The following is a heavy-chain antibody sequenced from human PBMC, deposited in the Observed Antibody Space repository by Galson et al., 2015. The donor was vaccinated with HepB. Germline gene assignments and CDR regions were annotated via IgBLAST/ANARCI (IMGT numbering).Heavy chain of an antibody. J-gene: IGHJ2*01. D-gene: IGHD2-21*02. CDR2: LFNSGST. Sequence: ETLSLTCTVSGGSITTFYWSWIRQHPERGLEWLGYLFNSGSTSLNPSLKTRLTMSLDTSKNQVSLNLTSVTAADTAVYYCARDFGVTWGRGTLVTVSS. V-gene: IGHV4-59*01. CDR3: ARDFGVT. CDR1: GGSITTFY.